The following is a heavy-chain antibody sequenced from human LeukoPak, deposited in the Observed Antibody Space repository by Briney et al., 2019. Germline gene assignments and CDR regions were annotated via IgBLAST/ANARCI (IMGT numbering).Heavy chain of an antibody. CDR1: GLTFSTYA. J-gene: IGHJ4*02. CDR2: ISGSAGST. Sequence: PGGSLRLSCVASGLTFSTYAMHWVRQAPGKGLEWVAAISGSAGSTYYADSVKGRFTISRDNSKNTPYLQMNSLRAEDTAVYYCAKEPLTPRGSHPSFDYWGQGTLVTVSS. CDR3: AKEPLTPRGSHPSFDY. V-gene: IGHV3-23*01. D-gene: IGHD1-14*01.